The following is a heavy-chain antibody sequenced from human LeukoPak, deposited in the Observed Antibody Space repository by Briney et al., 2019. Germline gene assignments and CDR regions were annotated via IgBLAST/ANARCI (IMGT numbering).Heavy chain of an antibody. Sequence: GGSLRLSCAAPGFTFSSYIMNCVRQAPGKGLEWVSSISSSSSYIYYADSVKGRFTISRDNAKNSLYLQMNSLRAEDTAVYYCARDVVAGTNDAFDIWGQGTMVTVSS. J-gene: IGHJ3*02. V-gene: IGHV3-21*01. CDR3: ARDVVAGTNDAFDI. CDR1: GFTFSSYI. D-gene: IGHD2-21*01. CDR2: ISSSSSYI.